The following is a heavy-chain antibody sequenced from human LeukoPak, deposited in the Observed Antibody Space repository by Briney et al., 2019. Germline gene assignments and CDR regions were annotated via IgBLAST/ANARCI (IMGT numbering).Heavy chain of an antibody. CDR1: GGTFSSYA. Sequence: VASVKVSCKASGGTFSSYAISWVRQAPGQGLEWMGGIIPIFGTANYAQKFQGRVTITTDESTSTAYMELSSLRSEDTAVYYCARDAPVGATHYYYYMDVWGKGTTVTVSS. J-gene: IGHJ6*03. CDR3: ARDAPVGATHYYYYMDV. D-gene: IGHD1-26*01. CDR2: IIPIFGTA. V-gene: IGHV1-69*05.